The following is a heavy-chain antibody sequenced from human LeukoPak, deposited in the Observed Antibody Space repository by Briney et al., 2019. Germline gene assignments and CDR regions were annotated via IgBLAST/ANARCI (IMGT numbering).Heavy chain of an antibody. CDR3: ARAGLYDDAFDI. CDR1: GYTFTSYD. D-gene: IGHD2-8*01. J-gene: IGHJ3*02. Sequence: ASVKVSCKASGYTFTSYDINWVRQATGQGLEWMGWMNPNSGNTGYAQKFQGRVTMTRNTSISTAYMELSSLRSEDTAVYYCARAGLYDDAFDIWGQGTMVTVSS. V-gene: IGHV1-8*01. CDR2: MNPNSGNT.